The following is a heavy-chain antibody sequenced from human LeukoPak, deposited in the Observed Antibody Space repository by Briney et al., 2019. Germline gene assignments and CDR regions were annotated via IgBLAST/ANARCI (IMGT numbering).Heavy chain of an antibody. V-gene: IGHV4-59*01. CDR1: GGSISSYY. Sequence: NASETLSLTCTVSGGSISSYYWSWIRQPPGKGLEWIGYIYYSGSTNYNPSLKSRVTISVDTSKNQFSLKLSSVTAADTAVYYCASSRDGYNRHFDYWGQGTLVTVSS. CDR2: IYYSGST. CDR3: ASSRDGYNRHFDY. D-gene: IGHD5-24*01. J-gene: IGHJ4*02.